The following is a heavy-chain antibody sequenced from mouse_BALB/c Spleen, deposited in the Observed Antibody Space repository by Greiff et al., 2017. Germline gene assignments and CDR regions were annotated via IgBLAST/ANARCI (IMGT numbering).Heavy chain of an antibody. CDR3: ARRDGYPHWYFEV. D-gene: IGHD1-2*01. J-gene: IGHJ1*01. Sequence: QVQLQQPGAELVKPGASVKLSCKASGYTFTSYWMHWVKQRPGQGLEWIGEINPSNGRTNYNEKFKSKATLTVDKSSSTAYMQLSSLTSEDSAVYYCARRDGYPHWYFEVWGAGTTVTVSS. CDR2: INPSNGRT. CDR1: GYTFTSYW. V-gene: IGHV1S81*02.